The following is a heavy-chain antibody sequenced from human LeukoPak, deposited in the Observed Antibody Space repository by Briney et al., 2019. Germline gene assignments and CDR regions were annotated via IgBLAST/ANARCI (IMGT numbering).Heavy chain of an antibody. V-gene: IGHV3-23*01. Sequence: GGSLRLSCAASGFTFSNNAMSWVRQAPGKGLEWVSGINNSGSKTYYADSVGGRFTMSRDNSKNTLYLQMNSLRVEDTAVYYCATDPTETTRWFDPWGQGTLVTVSS. CDR1: GFTFSNNA. CDR2: INNSGSKT. D-gene: IGHD4-17*01. J-gene: IGHJ5*02. CDR3: ATDPTETTRWFDP.